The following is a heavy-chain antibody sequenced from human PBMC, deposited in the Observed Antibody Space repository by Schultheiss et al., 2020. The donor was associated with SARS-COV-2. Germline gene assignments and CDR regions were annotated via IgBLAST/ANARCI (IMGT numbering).Heavy chain of an antibody. CDR1: GYSFTSYW. CDR2: IYPGDSDT. V-gene: IGHV5-51*01. Sequence: GGSLRLSCKGSGYSFTSYWIGWVRQMPGKGLEWMGIIYPGDSDTRYSPSFQGQVTISADKSISTVYLQWNSLKASDTAMYYCARLSTGDHWLVDYYYGMDVWGQGTTVTVSS. D-gene: IGHD7-27*01. J-gene: IGHJ6*02. CDR3: ARLSTGDHWLVDYYYGMDV.